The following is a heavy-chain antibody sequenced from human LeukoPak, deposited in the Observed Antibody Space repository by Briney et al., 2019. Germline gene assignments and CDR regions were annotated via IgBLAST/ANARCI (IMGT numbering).Heavy chain of an antibody. Sequence: GGSLRLSCAASGFTFSSYSMNWVRQAPGRGLEWVSSISSSSYIYYADSVKGRFTISRDNAKNSLYLQMNSLRAEDTAVYYCARGPYGDPPWYYYYMDVWGKGTTVTISS. J-gene: IGHJ6*03. CDR3: ARGPYGDPPWYYYYMDV. CDR1: GFTFSSYS. CDR2: ISSSSYI. V-gene: IGHV3-21*01. D-gene: IGHD4-17*01.